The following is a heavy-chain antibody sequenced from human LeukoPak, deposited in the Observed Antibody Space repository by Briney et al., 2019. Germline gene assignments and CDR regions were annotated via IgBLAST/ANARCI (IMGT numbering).Heavy chain of an antibody. CDR1: GFTFSSYA. J-gene: IGHJ4*01. CDR3: AKGAADGTYYIDY. Sequence: GGSLRLSCAASGFTFSSYAMSWVRQAPGKGLEWVSAISGSGGNTYYADSVRGRFTTSRDNSKNTLYLQINSLRAEDTAIYYCAKGAADGTYYIDYWGQGTLVTVSS. CDR2: ISGSGGNT. V-gene: IGHV3-23*01. D-gene: IGHD6-13*01.